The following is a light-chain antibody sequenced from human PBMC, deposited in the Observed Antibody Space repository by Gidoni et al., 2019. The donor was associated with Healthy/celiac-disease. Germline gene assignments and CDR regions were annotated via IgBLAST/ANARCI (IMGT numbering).Light chain of an antibody. CDR1: QSVSSY. CDR3: QQRSNLWT. Sequence: ENVLTQSPATLSLPPGERAPLSCRASQSVSSYLAWYQQKPGQAPRLLIYDASNRATGIPARFIGSGSGTDFTLTISSLEPEYFAVYYCQQRSNLWTFGQGTKLEIK. CDR2: DAS. J-gene: IGKJ2*01. V-gene: IGKV3-11*01.